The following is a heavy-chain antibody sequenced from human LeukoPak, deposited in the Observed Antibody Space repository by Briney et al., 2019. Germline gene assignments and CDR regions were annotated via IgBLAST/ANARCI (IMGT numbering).Heavy chain of an antibody. D-gene: IGHD2-15*01. J-gene: IGHJ4*02. CDR3: ARASFCSGGTCYAEY. CDR2: IYPGDSDT. CDR1: GYTFTTHW. V-gene: IGHV5-51*01. Sequence: HGESLKISCKGSGYTFTTHWIGWLRQMPGKGLEWMGIIYPGDSDTRYSPSFQGQITISADKSISTAYLQWSSLKASDTAIYYCARASFCSGGTCYAEYWGQGTLVTVSS.